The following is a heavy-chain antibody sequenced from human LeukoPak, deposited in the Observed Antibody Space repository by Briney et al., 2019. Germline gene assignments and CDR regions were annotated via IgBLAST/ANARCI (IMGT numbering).Heavy chain of an antibody. D-gene: IGHD3-22*01. CDR2: ISYDGSNK. Sequence: GRSLRLSCAASGFTFSSYAMYWVRQAPGKGLEWVAVISYDGSNKYHADSVKGRFTISRDNSKNTLYLQMNSLRAEDTAVYYCARGLYDSSGYYHPLPYWGQGTLVTVSS. CDR1: GFTFSSYA. CDR3: ARGLYDSSGYYHPLPY. V-gene: IGHV3-30-3*01. J-gene: IGHJ4*02.